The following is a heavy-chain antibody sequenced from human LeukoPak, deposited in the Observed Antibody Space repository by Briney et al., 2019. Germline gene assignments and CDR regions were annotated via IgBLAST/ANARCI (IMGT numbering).Heavy chain of an antibody. Sequence: GGSLRLSCAASGFTFSDYAMHWVRQVPGKGLEYVSAISSDGDNTYYANSVKGRFTISRDNSKNTLYLQMNSLRAEDTAVYYCAKRFVEENAFDIWGQGTMVTVSS. CDR3: AKRFVEENAFDI. V-gene: IGHV3-64*01. J-gene: IGHJ3*02. D-gene: IGHD3-10*01. CDR1: GFTFSDYA. CDR2: ISSDGDNT.